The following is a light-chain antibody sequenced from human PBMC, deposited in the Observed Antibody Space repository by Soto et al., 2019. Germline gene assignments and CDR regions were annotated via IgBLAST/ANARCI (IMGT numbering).Light chain of an antibody. J-gene: IGKJ5*01. CDR1: QSVSSY. V-gene: IGKV3-11*01. Sequence: EIVFTHSPAPLSLCPSARATLSCRASQSVSSYLAWYQQRPGQAPRLLIYDASNRATGIPARFSGSGSGTDFTLTISSLEPEDFAVYYCQQRSNWPPITFGQGTRLEIK. CDR2: DAS. CDR3: QQRSNWPPIT.